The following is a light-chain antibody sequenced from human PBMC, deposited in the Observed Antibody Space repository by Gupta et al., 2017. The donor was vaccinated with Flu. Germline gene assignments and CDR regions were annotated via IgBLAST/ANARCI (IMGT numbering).Light chain of an antibody. J-gene: IGKJ1*01. Sequence: QSTLPPYSMSASVGDRVTITCRASQDISNYLAWYQQKPGKVPQLLIYGASTLQSGVPSRFSGRGSGTDFTLTISSLQPEDVATYYCQKYDSAPQTFGQGTKVEIK. CDR3: QKYDSAPQT. CDR2: GAS. CDR1: QDISNY. V-gene: IGKV1-27*01.